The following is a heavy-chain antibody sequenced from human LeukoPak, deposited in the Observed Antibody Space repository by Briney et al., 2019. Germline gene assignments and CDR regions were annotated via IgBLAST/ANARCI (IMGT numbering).Heavy chain of an antibody. CDR2: IHYGGGT. CDR3: ASQGGDFWSGYYGVEAPNWFDP. D-gene: IGHD3-3*01. Sequence: SETLSLTCTVSGGSISRGDYYWSWIRQPPGKGLEWIGYIHYGGGTYHNPSLESPVTISADKSKNQLTLKLSSVTAADTAVYYCASQGGDFWSGYYGVEAPNWFDPWGQGTLVTVSS. J-gene: IGHJ5*02. CDR1: GGSISRGDYY. V-gene: IGHV4-30-4*08.